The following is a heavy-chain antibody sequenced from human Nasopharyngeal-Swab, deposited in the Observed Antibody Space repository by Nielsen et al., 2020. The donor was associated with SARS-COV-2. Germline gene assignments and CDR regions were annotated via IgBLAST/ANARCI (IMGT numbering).Heavy chain of an antibody. CDR3: TNGPTATTSQWFAY. J-gene: IGHJ4*02. Sequence: GGSLRLSCAVSGFSFTTTWFQWVRQAPGKGLAWVSIINYDGTITRYADSVKGRFTGSRDNARNTVYLHMNSLEPEDTAVYFCTNGPTATTSQWFAYWGQGTLVTVSS. CDR1: GFSFTTTW. V-gene: IGHV3-74*01. CDR2: INYDGTIT. D-gene: IGHD2-2*01.